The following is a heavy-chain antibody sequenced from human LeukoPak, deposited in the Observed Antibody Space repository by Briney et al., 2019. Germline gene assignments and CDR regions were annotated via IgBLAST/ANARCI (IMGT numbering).Heavy chain of an antibody. CDR3: ARDGRELLLDY. V-gene: IGHV3-64*01. D-gene: IGHD1-26*01. Sequence: GGSLRLSCAASGFTFSSYAMHWVRQAPGKGLEYVSAISSNGGSTYYANSVKGRFTISRDNSKNTLYLQMGSLRAEDMAVYYCARDGRELLLDYWGQGTLVTVPS. CDR2: ISSNGGST. J-gene: IGHJ4*02. CDR1: GFTFSSYA.